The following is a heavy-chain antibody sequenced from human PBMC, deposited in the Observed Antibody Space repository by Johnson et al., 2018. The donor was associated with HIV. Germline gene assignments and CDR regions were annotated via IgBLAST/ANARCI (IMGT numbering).Heavy chain of an antibody. D-gene: IGHD6-19*01. Sequence: VQLVESGGGLVQPGGSLRLSCATSGFTVSNNYMSWVRQAPGKGLEWVSLIYSGGNTYYADSVKGRFTISRDNSKNTLYLQMNSLRAEDTAVYYWSKELALDSSGYGVDAFDIWGQGTMFTVSS. V-gene: IGHV3-66*01. CDR3: SKELALDSSGYGVDAFDI. CDR1: GFTVSNNY. CDR2: IYSGGNT. J-gene: IGHJ3*02.